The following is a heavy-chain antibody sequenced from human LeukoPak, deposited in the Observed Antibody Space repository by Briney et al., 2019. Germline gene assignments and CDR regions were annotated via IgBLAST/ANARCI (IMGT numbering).Heavy chain of an antibody. Sequence: SETLSLTCTVSGASISSYFWSWTRQPPGKGLEWIGYIYYSGSTNFNPSLKSRVTISVDTSKNQFSLKLSSVTAADTAVYYCTRILNSGASDYWGQGTLVTVSS. CDR2: IYYSGST. CDR1: GASISSYF. CDR3: TRILNSGASDY. V-gene: IGHV4-59*01. J-gene: IGHJ4*02. D-gene: IGHD1-26*01.